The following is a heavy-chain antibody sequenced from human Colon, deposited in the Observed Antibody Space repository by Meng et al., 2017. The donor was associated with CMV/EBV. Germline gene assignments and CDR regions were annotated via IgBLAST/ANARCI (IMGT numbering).Heavy chain of an antibody. D-gene: IGHD6-6*01. J-gene: IGHJ4*02. CDR3: ARRAARQGDLDF. V-gene: IGHV4-39*01. Sequence: WVRQAPGKGLEYIAAIHYSGSAFYSPSLKSRLTISIDTSKSQFSLKVTSVTAADTAVYYCARRAARQGDLDFWGQGTLVTVSS. CDR2: IHYSGSA.